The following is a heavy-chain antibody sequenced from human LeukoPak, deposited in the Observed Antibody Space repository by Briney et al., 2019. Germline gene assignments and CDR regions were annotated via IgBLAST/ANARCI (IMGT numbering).Heavy chain of an antibody. CDR1: GFTFSSYS. CDR2: ISSSSSTI. D-gene: IGHD2-2*01. J-gene: IGHJ4*02. CDR3: AKDRHIVVVPALEVDY. Sequence: GGSLRLSCAASGFTFSSYSMNWVRQAPGKGLEWVSYISSSSSTIYYADSVKGRFTISRDNAKNSLYLQMNSLRAEDAAVYYCAKDRHIVVVPALEVDYWGQGTLVTVSS. V-gene: IGHV3-48*04.